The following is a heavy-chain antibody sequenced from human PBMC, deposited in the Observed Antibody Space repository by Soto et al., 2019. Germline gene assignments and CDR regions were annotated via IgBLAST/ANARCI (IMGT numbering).Heavy chain of an antibody. J-gene: IGHJ6*02. Sequence: LRLSCAASGFTFSSYAMSWVRQAPGKGLEWVSAISGSGGSTYYADSVKGRFTISRDNSKNTLYLQMNSLRAEDTAVYYCAKALYGTYYYYGMDVWGQGTTVTVPS. V-gene: IGHV3-23*01. CDR1: GFTFSSYA. CDR2: ISGSGGST. D-gene: IGHD1-1*01. CDR3: AKALYGTYYYYGMDV.